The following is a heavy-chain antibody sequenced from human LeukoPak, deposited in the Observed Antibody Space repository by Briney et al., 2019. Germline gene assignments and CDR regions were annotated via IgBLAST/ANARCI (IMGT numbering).Heavy chain of an antibody. D-gene: IGHD3-3*01. J-gene: IGHJ6*03. V-gene: IGHV1-2*02. CDR1: GYTFTGYY. Sequence: GASVKVSCKASGYTFTGYYMHWVRQAPGQGLEWMGWINPNSGGTNYAQKFQGRVTMTRDTSISTAYMELSRLRSDDTAVYYCARAQKDDFWSGPKPLYYMDVWGKGTTVTASS. CDR2: INPNSGGT. CDR3: ARAQKDDFWSGPKPLYYMDV.